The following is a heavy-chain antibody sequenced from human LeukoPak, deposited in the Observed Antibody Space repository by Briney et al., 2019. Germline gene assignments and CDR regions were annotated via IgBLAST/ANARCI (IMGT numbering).Heavy chain of an antibody. D-gene: IGHD3-22*01. Sequence: GGSLRLSCAASGFTFSSYSMTWVRQAPGKGLEWVSYISSSSSTIYYADSVKGRFTISRDNAKNSLYLQMNSLRDGDTAVYYCAISWYYYDSSGYKDFDYWGQGTLVTVSS. CDR2: ISSSSSTI. J-gene: IGHJ4*02. V-gene: IGHV3-48*02. CDR3: AISWYYYDSSGYKDFDY. CDR1: GFTFSSYS.